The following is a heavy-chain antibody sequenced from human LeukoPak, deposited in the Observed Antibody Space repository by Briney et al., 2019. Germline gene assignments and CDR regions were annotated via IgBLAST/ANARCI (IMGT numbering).Heavy chain of an antibody. CDR1: GGSFSY. CDR3: ARGLAGRASGAVYFDL. CDR2: IYDHGRT. J-gene: IGHJ2*01. V-gene: IGHV4-59*01. Sequence: SETLSLTCIVSGGSFSYLSWIRQPPGKGLEWIGIIYDHGRTGYNPSLKSRVSISVETSKNQVSLGLNSVTPADTAVYYCARGLAGRASGAVYFDLWGRGALVTVSS. D-gene: IGHD3-16*01.